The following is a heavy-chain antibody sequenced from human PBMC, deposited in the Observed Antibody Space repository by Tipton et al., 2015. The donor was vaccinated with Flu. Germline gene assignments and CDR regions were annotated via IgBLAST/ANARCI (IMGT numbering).Heavy chain of an antibody. CDR3: ARGVGPYYYDSSGYYHLDY. CDR2: INPNSGGT. Sequence: QLVQSGAEVKKPGASVKVSCKASGYTFTGYYMHWVRQAPGQGLEWMGWINPNSGGTNYAQKFQGWVTMTRDTSISTAYMELSSLRSEDTAVYYCARGVGPYYYDSSGYYHLDYWGQGTLVTVSS. J-gene: IGHJ4*02. D-gene: IGHD3-22*01. CDR1: GYTFTGYY. V-gene: IGHV1-2*04.